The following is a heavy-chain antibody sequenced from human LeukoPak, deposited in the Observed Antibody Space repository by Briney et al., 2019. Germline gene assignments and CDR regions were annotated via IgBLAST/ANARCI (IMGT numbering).Heavy chain of an antibody. J-gene: IGHJ6*02. CDR3: TIQCSGSSCRLPDV. Sequence: GGSLTLSCTASGFTFSSYAISWVRQAPGPGLERVSTISESGANTHYAASVKGRFTIFRDDSQNTLYVQMNSLRVEDTAIYYCTIQCSGSSCRLPDVWGQGTTVTVSS. V-gene: IGHV3-23*01. CDR1: GFTFSSYA. D-gene: IGHD2-15*01. CDR2: ISESGANT.